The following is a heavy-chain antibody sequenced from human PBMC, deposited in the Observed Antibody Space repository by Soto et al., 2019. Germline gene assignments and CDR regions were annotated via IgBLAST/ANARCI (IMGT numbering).Heavy chain of an antibody. CDR2: INAGNGNT. Sequence: ASVKVSCKASGYTFTSYAMHWVRQAPGQRLEWMGWINAGNGNTKYSQKFQGRVTITRDTSASTAYMELSSLRSEDTAVYYCARDLRAPLTYSSSQHEVDYWGQGTLVTVSS. V-gene: IGHV1-3*01. D-gene: IGHD6-13*01. CDR1: GYTFTSYA. CDR3: ARDLRAPLTYSSSQHEVDY. J-gene: IGHJ4*02.